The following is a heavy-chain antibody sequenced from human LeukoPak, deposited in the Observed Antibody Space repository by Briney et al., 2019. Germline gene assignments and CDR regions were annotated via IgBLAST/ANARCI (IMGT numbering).Heavy chain of an antibody. J-gene: IGHJ4*02. CDR3: VRSQYWRFDD. CDR1: GDSVPNNSAV. D-gene: IGHD2-8*02. CDR2: TYYRSKWYN. Sequence: SQTLSLTCAISGDSVPNNSAVWNWIRQSPSRGLEWLVRTYYRSKWYNDYGASVKSRITVNPDTSKNQFSLQLNSVTPEDTAVYYCVRSQYWRFDDWGQGTLVTVSS. V-gene: IGHV6-1*01.